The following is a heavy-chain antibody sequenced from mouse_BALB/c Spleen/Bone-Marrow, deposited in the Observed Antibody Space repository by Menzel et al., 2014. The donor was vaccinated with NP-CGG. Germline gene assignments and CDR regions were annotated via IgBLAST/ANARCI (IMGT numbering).Heavy chain of an antibody. CDR3: ARDRGGLLHDY. V-gene: IGHV7-3*02. J-gene: IGHJ2*02. CDR2: IRNKANGYTT. CDR1: GFTFTDYY. Sequence: EVKLMESGGGLVQPGASLRLSCATSGFTFTDYYMSWVRQPPGKALEWLGFIRNKANGYTTEYSASVKGRFTISRDNSQSILHLQMNTRRAEDSATYYCARDRGGLLHDYWGQGTSLTVSS. D-gene: IGHD1-1*01.